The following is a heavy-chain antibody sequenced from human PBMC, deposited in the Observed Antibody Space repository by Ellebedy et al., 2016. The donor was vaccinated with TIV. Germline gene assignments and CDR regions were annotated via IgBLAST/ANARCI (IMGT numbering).Heavy chain of an antibody. CDR2: FDPEDGET. V-gene: IGHV1-24*01. D-gene: IGHD3-22*01. Sequence: AASVKVSCKVSGYTLTELSMHWVRQAPGKGLEWMGGFDPEDGETIYAQKFQGRVTMTEDTSTDTAYMELSSLRSEDTAVYYCATGQYYDSSGHPIFDYWGQGTLVTVSS. CDR1: GYTLTELS. CDR3: ATGQYYDSSGHPIFDY. J-gene: IGHJ4*02.